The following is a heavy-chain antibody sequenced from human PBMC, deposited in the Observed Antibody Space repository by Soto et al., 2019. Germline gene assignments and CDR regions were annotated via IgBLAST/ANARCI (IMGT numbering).Heavy chain of an antibody. J-gene: IGHJ4*02. Sequence: SVKVSCKASGGTFSSYAISWVRQAPGQGLEWMGGIIPIFGTANYAQKFQGRVTITADESTSTACMELSSLRSEDTAVYYCARGGYCISTSPSRPPPCPFDYWGQGTLVTVSS. CDR3: ARGGYCISTSPSRPPPCPFDY. CDR2: IIPIFGTA. V-gene: IGHV1-69*13. CDR1: GGTFSSYA. D-gene: IGHD2-2*01.